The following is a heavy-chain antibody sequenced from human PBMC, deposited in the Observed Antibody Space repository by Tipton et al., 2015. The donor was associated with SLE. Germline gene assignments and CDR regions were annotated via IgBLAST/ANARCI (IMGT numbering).Heavy chain of an antibody. Sequence: TLSLTCTVSDGSIRSTNYYWGWIRQPPGKGLEWIGTINYSGSTYYNPSLKSRVTISIDSSKNQFSLKLNSMTAADTAVYYCARRHYSGPFDSWGQGTLVTVSS. V-gene: IGHV4-39*07. J-gene: IGHJ4*02. CDR1: DGSIRSTNYY. D-gene: IGHD5-12*01. CDR2: INYSGST. CDR3: ARRHYSGPFDS.